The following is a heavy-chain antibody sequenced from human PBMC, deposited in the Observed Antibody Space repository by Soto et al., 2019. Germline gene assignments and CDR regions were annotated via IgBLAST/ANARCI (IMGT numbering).Heavy chain of an antibody. V-gene: IGHV2-5*02. J-gene: IGHJ4*02. CDR3: AHTLYDSTGYYQRPFDY. Sequence: QITLKESGPPLVKPTQTLTLTCTFSGFSLRTSGVGVGWIRQPPGKALEWLALIYWDDDQRYSPSLKSRLTITKDTTKNQVVLTMTNMDPVDTATYYCAHTLYDSTGYYQRPFDYWGQGTLVTVSS. CDR2: IYWDDDQ. D-gene: IGHD3-22*01. CDR1: GFSLRTSGVG.